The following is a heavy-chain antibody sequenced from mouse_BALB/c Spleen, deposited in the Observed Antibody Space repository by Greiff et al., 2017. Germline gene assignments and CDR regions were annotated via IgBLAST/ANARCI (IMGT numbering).Heavy chain of an antibody. Sequence: VQLVESGPGLVLPSQSLSITCTVSGFSLTSYGVHWVRQSPGKGLEWLGVIWSGGSTDYNAAFISRLSSSKDNSKSQVFFKMNSLQADDTAIYSCDRAAGYGNYPAWFAYWGQGTLVTVSA. CDR1: GFSLTSYG. CDR3: DRAAGYGNYPAWFAY. V-gene: IGHV2-4-1*01. J-gene: IGHJ3*01. D-gene: IGHD2-10*02. CDR2: IWSGGST.